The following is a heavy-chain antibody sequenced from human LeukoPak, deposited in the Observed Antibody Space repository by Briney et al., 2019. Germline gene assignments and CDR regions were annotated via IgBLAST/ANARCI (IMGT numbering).Heavy chain of an antibody. Sequence: GGSMRLSCAASGFTFIDYDMHWVRQVIGKGLEWVSAIGIRGDTHYSGSVKGRFTISRENAESSLYLQMNSLRAEDTAVYYCARGGIQVSGIDEFDYWGQGTLVTVSS. CDR1: GFTFIDYD. V-gene: IGHV3-13*01. D-gene: IGHD6-19*01. CDR3: ARGGIQVSGIDEFDY. J-gene: IGHJ4*02. CDR2: IGIRGDT.